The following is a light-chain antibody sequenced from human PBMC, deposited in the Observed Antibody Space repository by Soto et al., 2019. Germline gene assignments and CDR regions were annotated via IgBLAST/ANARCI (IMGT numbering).Light chain of an antibody. Sequence: QSVLTQPASVSGAPGQSITISCTGTSSDVGSYNYVSWYQQHPGKAPKLMIYEVSNRPSGVSNRFSGSKSGNTASLTISGLQAEDEADYYCSSYTSSSILYVFGTGTKVTVL. CDR1: SSDVGSYNY. CDR3: SSYTSSSILYV. J-gene: IGLJ1*01. V-gene: IGLV2-14*01. CDR2: EVS.